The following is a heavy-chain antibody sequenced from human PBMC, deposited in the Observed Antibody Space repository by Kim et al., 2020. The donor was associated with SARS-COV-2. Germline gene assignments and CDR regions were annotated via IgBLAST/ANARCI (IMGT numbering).Heavy chain of an antibody. D-gene: IGHD3-9*01. CDR2: ISGSGGST. J-gene: IGHJ4*02. Sequence: GGSLRLSCAASGFTFSSYAMSWVRQAPGKGLEWVSAISGSGGSTYYADSVKGRFTISRDNSKNTLYLQMNSLRAEDTAVYYCAKDSPGWGYEYYDILTGYYGYWGQGTLVTVSS. V-gene: IGHV3-23*01. CDR1: GFTFSSYA. CDR3: AKDSPGWGYEYYDILTGYYGY.